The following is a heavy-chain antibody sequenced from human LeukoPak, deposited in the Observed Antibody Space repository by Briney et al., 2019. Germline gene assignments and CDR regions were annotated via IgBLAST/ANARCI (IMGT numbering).Heavy chain of an antibody. D-gene: IGHD3-10*01. CDR3: ARHGQSGIPLAY. V-gene: IGHV3-74*01. Sequence: GGSLRLSCAVSGFTFKLYWMHWVRQAPGKGPVWVSRINDDGSDTTYADSVKGRFTISRDSSTNTVYLQMNSLRAEDTAVYYCARHGQSGIPLAYWGQGTLVTVSS. CDR1: GFTFKLYW. CDR2: INDDGSDT. J-gene: IGHJ4*02.